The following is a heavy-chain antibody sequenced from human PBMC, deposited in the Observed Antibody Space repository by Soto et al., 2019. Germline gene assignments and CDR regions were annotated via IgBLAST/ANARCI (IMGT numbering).Heavy chain of an antibody. V-gene: IGHV1-69*06. CDR1: GGTFSSYA. Sequence: SVKVSCKASGGTFSSYAISWVRQAPGQGLEWMGGIIPIFGTADYAQKFQGRVTITADKSTSTAYMELSSLRSEDTAVYYCARSIFGVVIIHYYYYYGMDVWGQGTTVTVSS. CDR3: ARSIFGVVIIHYYYYYGMDV. D-gene: IGHD3-3*01. CDR2: IIPIFGTA. J-gene: IGHJ6*02.